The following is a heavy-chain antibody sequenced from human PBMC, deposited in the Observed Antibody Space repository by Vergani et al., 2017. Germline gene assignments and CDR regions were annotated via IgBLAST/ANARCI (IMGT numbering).Heavy chain of an antibody. CDR1: GITFWKFG. CDR2: ISWNSGAV. V-gene: IGHV3-9*01. CDR3: ARDHCSSTSCYHFDY. D-gene: IGHD2-2*01. Sequence: EVDLVESGGGLAQPGGSLRLSCEASGITFWKFGMHWVRQGPGKGLEWVSGISWNSGAVDYADSVRGRFTISRDNAKNSLFLQMNSLRAEDTAVYYCARDHCSSTSCYHFDYWGQGTLVTVSS. J-gene: IGHJ4*02.